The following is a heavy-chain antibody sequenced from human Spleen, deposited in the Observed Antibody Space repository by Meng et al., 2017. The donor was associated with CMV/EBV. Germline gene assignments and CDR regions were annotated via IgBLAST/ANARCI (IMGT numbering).Heavy chain of an antibody. CDR3: VFAAYSTSWFSYFSLDV. CDR2: VSYDGRNE. CDR1: GFTFSHLP. V-gene: IGHV3-30*04. J-gene: IGHJ6*02. D-gene: IGHD5-18*01. Sequence: LSLTCAASGFTFSHLPMHWVRQAPGKGLEWVAIVSYDGRNEHYADSVKGRFTISTDHSKTTVRLHMSSLTVDDTAVYYCVFAAYSTSWFSYFSLDVWGQGTAVTVSS.